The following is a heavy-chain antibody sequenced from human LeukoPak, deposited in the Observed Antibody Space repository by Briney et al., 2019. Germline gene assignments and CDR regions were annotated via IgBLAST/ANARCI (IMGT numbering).Heavy chain of an antibody. CDR1: GLTFSSYA. CDR2: ISGSGGST. D-gene: IGHD6-19*01. Sequence: GGSLRLSCAASGLTFSSYAMSWVRQAPGKGLEWVSAISGSGGSTYYADSVKGRFTISRDNSKNTLYLQMNSLRAEDTAVYYCAKSEGIAVAGTVSDYWGQGTLVTVSS. V-gene: IGHV3-23*01. J-gene: IGHJ4*02. CDR3: AKSEGIAVAGTVSDY.